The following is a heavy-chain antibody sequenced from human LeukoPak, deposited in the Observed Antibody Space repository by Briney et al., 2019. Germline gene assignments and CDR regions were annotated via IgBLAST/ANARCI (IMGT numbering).Heavy chain of an antibody. D-gene: IGHD4-17*01. J-gene: IGHJ6*03. CDR1: GLTFDDYG. CDR3: AKGPYGDYVYYYYYMDV. CDR2: IKQDGSEK. Sequence: GGSLRLSCVASGLTFDDYGMTWVRQAPGKGLEWVANIKQDGSEKYYVDSVKGRFTISRDNAKNSLYLQMNSLRAEDTAVYYCAKGPYGDYVYYYYYMDVWGKGTTVTVSS. V-gene: IGHV3-7*01.